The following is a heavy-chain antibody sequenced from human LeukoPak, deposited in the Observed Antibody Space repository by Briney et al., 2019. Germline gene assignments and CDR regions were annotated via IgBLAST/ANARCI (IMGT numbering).Heavy chain of an antibody. V-gene: IGHV3-7*01. CDR3: ARESSGYSYGTYYFDY. Sequence: PGGSLRLSCAASGFTFSSYWMSWVRQAPGKGLEWVANIKQDGSEKYYVDSVEGRFTISRDNAKNSLYLQMNSLRAEDTAVYYCARESSGYSYGTYYFDYWGQGTLVTVSS. CDR2: IKQDGSEK. CDR1: GFTFSSYW. D-gene: IGHD5-18*01. J-gene: IGHJ4*02.